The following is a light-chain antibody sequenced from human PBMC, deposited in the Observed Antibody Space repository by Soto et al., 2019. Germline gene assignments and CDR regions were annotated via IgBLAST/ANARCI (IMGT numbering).Light chain of an antibody. J-gene: IGKJ1*01. CDR1: QTISSW. CDR3: QHYNLYTWA. Sequence: DIQMTQSPSTLSASIGDSVTITCRASQTISSWLAWYQQKPGKAPKLLLYDASSLESAVPSTFSASRSGTAFTLTISSLQPDDFATYYCQHYNLYTWAFGQGTRVEIK. V-gene: IGKV1-5*01. CDR2: DAS.